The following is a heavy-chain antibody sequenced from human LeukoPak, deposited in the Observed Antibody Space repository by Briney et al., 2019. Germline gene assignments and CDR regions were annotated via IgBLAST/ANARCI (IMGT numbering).Heavy chain of an antibody. J-gene: IGHJ5*02. CDR2: IYYSGST. D-gene: IGHD6-19*01. V-gene: IGHV4-31*03. Sequence: SETLSLTCTVSGGSISSGGYYWSWIRQHPGKGLEWIGYIYYSGSTYYNPSLKSRVTISVDTSKNQFSLKLSSVTAADTAVYYCARRYRSVQVDWFDPWGQGTLVTVSS. CDR1: GGSISSGGYY. CDR3: ARRYRSVQVDWFDP.